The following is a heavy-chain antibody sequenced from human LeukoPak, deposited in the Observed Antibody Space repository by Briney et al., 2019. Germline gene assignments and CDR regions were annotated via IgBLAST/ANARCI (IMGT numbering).Heavy chain of an antibody. Sequence: ASVKVSCKASGYTFTAYYMHWVRQAPGQGLEWMGWINPNSGGTNYAQKFHDRVTMTRDTSISTAYMELNRLKPDDTAVYYCAKDLDYTSYGYYFDYWGQGTLVTVSS. CDR3: AKDLDYTSYGYYFDY. J-gene: IGHJ4*02. CDR1: GYTFTAYY. CDR2: INPNSGGT. D-gene: IGHD4-11*01. V-gene: IGHV1-2*02.